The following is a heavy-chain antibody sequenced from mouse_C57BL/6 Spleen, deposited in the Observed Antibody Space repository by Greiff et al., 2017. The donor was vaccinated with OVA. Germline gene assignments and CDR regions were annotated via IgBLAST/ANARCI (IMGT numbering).Heavy chain of an antibody. CDR3: ARGGYYDYDRYFDV. CDR2: ICPGDGDT. Sequence: QVQLQQSGPELVKPGASVKISCKASGYAFSSSWMNWVKQRPGKGLEWIGWICPGDGDTNYNGKFKGKATLTADNSSNTAYMQLSSLTSEASAVEFCARGGYYDYDRYFDVWGKGTTVTVSS. D-gene: IGHD2-4*01. V-gene: IGHV1-82*01. CDR1: GYAFSSSW. J-gene: IGHJ1*03.